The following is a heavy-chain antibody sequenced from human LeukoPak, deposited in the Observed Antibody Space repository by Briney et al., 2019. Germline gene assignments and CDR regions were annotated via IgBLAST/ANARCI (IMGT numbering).Heavy chain of an antibody. CDR3: AKDQSGINGMDV. CDR1: GGSISSYY. D-gene: IGHD3-10*01. Sequence: PSETLSLTCTVSGGSISSYYWSWIRQAPGKGLEWIGYIYYSGSTNYNPSLKSRVTISVDTSKNQFSLKMSYVTAADTAVYYCAKDQSGINGMDVWGQGTTVTVSS. J-gene: IGHJ6*02. CDR2: IYYSGST. V-gene: IGHV4-59*01.